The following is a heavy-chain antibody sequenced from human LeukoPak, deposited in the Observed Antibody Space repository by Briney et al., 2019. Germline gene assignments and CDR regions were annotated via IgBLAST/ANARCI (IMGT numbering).Heavy chain of an antibody. Sequence: PGGSLRLSCAASGFIVSSNYMSWVRQAPGKGLEWVSVIYSGGITYYADSVKGRFTISRDNSKNTVYLQMNSLRAEDTAVYYCARDLRGYNYGYYFDYWGQGTLVTVSS. CDR3: ARDLRGYNYGYYFDY. CDR1: GFIVSSNY. D-gene: IGHD5-18*01. V-gene: IGHV3-66*01. J-gene: IGHJ4*02. CDR2: IYSGGIT.